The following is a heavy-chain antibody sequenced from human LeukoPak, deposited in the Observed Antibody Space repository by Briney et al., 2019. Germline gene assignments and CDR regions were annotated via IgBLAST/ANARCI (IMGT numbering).Heavy chain of an antibody. CDR2: ISGSGGST. J-gene: IGHJ4*02. CDR3: ARDSYYDSSGYYLYYFDY. V-gene: IGHV3-23*01. D-gene: IGHD3-22*01. CDR1: GFTFSSYA. Sequence: PGGSLRLSCAASGFTFSSYAMSWVRQAPGKGLEWVSAISGSGGSTYYADSVKGRFTISRDNAKNSLYLQMNSLRAEDTAVYYCARDSYYDSSGYYLYYFDYWGQGTLVTVSS.